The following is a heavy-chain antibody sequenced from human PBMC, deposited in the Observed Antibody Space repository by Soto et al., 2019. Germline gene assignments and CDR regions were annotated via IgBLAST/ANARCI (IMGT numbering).Heavy chain of an antibody. V-gene: IGHV4-59*01. D-gene: IGHD3-22*01. CDR1: GGSISSYY. CDR2: IYYSGST. J-gene: IGHJ4*02. CDR3: ARGARGLIVVPFDY. Sequence: SETLSLTCTVSGGSISSYYWSWIRQPPGKGLEWIGYIYYSGSTNYNPSLKSRVTISVDTSKNQFSLKLSSVTAADTAVYYCARGARGLIVVPFDYWGQGTLVTVSS.